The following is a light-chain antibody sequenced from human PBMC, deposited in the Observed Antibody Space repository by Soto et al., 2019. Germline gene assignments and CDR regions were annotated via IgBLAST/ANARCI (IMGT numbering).Light chain of an antibody. CDR3: AAWDDSLNGPV. J-gene: IGLJ3*02. CDR2: SNN. Sequence: QAVVTQPPSASGTPGQRVTISCSGSSSNIGSNTVNWYQQLPGTAPKLLIHSNNQRPSGVPDRFSGSKSGTSASLAISGLQSEDEADYHCAAWDDSLNGPVFGGGTKLTVL. V-gene: IGLV1-44*01. CDR1: SSNIGSNT.